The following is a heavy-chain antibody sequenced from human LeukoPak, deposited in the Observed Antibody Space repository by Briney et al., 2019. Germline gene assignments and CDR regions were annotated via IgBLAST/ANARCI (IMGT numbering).Heavy chain of an antibody. Sequence: GGSLRLSCVASGFTFGKYWMSWVRQAPGKGLEWVANIKLDGSEKNYVDSVKGRFTITRDNTKNSLYLQMNSLRVEDTAVFYCARDQYDTWSRRGNFDSWGQGTLVIVSS. CDR1: GFTFGKYW. CDR2: IKLDGSEK. J-gene: IGHJ4*02. V-gene: IGHV3-7*03. CDR3: ARDQYDTWSRRGNFDS. D-gene: IGHD3-3*01.